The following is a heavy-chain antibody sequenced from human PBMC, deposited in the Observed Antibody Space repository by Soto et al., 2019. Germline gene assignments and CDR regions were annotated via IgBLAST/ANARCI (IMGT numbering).Heavy chain of an antibody. Sequence: GASLKVSCKVSRDTLTELSMHWVRQAPGKGLEWMGGFDPEDGETIYAQKFQGRVTMTEDTSTDTAYMELSSLRSEDTAVYYCATDQRSGSYSICYWGQGTLVGASS. J-gene: IGHJ4*02. V-gene: IGHV1-24*01. CDR3: ATDQRSGSYSICY. CDR2: FDPEDGET. D-gene: IGHD1-26*01. CDR1: RDTLTELS.